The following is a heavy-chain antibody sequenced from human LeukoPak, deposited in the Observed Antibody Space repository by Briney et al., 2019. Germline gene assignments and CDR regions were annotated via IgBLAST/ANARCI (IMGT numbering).Heavy chain of an antibody. D-gene: IGHD4-17*01. J-gene: IGHJ4*02. CDR3: ATDPFYGDYARGSMIEDY. CDR2: FDPEDGET. V-gene: IGHV1-24*01. Sequence: ASVKVSCKVSGYTLTELSMHWVRQAPGKGLEWTGGFDPEDGETIYAQKFQGRVTMTEDTSTDTAYMELSSLRSEDTAVYYCATDPFYGDYARGSMIEDYWGQGTLVTVSS. CDR1: GYTLTELS.